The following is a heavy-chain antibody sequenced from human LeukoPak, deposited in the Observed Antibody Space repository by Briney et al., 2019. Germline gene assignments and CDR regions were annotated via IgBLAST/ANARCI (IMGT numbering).Heavy chain of an antibody. CDR2: IYYSGST. V-gene: IGHV4-39*07. J-gene: IGHJ4*02. Sequence: PSETLSLTCTVSGGSISSSSYYWGWIRQPPGKGLEWIGSIYYSGSTYYNPSLKSRVTISVDTSKNQFSLKLSSVTAADTAVYYCARDREYSYGRLDYWGQGTLVTVSS. CDR1: GGSISSSSYY. CDR3: ARDREYSYGRLDY. D-gene: IGHD5-18*01.